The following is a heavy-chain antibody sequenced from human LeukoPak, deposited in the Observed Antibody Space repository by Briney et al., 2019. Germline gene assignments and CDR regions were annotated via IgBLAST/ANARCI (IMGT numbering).Heavy chain of an antibody. CDR2: IYYSGST. V-gene: IGHV4-39*07. CDR1: GGSISSSSYY. J-gene: IGHJ3*02. CDR3: ARAPEYYYDSSGYSPDAFDI. Sequence: SETLSLTCTVSGGSISSSSYYWGWIRQPPGKGLEWIGSIYYSGSTYYNPSLKSRVTISVDTSKNQFSLKLSSVTAADTAVYYCARAPEYYYDSSGYSPDAFDIWGQGTMVTVSS. D-gene: IGHD3-22*01.